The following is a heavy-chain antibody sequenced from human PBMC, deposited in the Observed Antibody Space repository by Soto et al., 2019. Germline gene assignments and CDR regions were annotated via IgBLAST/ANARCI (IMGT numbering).Heavy chain of an antibody. J-gene: IGHJ4*02. Sequence: QVQLVQSGAEVKKPGSSVKVSCKASGGTFSSYTISWVRQAPGHGLEWMGRIIPILGIANYAQKFQGRVTITADKSTSTAYMELSSLRSEDTAVYYCAHLLTPRVVAATPRQEVDYWGEGTLVTVSS. CDR1: GGTFSSYT. V-gene: IGHV1-69*02. CDR3: AHLLTPRVVAATPRQEVDY. CDR2: IIPILGIA. D-gene: IGHD2-15*01.